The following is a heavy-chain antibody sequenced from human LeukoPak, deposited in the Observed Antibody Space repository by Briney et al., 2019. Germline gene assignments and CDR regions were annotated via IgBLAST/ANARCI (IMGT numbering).Heavy chain of an antibody. CDR3: TRYNNDHFDY. D-gene: IGHD1-14*01. V-gene: IGHV3-33*01. Sequence: GESLRLSCAGSGFTFGGYGMHWFRQTPGKGPEWVAVIAYDGSRAFYADSVKGRFTISRDNSKNTMSVQMDDLRAEDTAVYYCTRYNNDHFDYWGQGTLVTVSS. CDR2: IAYDGSRA. J-gene: IGHJ4*02. CDR1: GFTFGGYG.